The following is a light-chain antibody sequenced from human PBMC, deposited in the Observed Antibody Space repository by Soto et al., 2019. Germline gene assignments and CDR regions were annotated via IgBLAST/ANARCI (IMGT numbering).Light chain of an antibody. Sequence: QMTQSPATLSASVGDRVTITCRPSQSISRCLAWYRQKPGKAPNLLIYGASSWESGVPSRFSGSGSGTEFTLTISSLQPDDFATYYCQQYNSYSPWTFGQGTKVDI. J-gene: IGKJ1*01. CDR1: QSISRC. CDR3: QQYNSYSPWT. V-gene: IGKV1-5*01. CDR2: GAS.